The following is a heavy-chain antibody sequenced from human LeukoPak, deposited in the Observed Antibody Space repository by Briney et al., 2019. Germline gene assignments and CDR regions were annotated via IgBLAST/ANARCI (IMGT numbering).Heavy chain of an antibody. CDR1: GFIFSNYV. Sequence: GGSLGLSCAASGFIFSNYVMGWVRQAPGKGLELVSSISDIGIGTYYADSVKGRFTIFRDNSKNILYLQMNNLRAEDTAIYYCAKRGGGTMFAFDIWGQGTMVTVSS. CDR3: AKRGGGTMFAFDI. CDR2: ISDIGIGT. V-gene: IGHV3-23*01. J-gene: IGHJ3*02. D-gene: IGHD3-10*02.